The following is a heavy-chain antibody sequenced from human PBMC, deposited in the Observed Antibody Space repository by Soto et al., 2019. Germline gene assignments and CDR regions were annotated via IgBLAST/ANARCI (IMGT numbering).Heavy chain of an antibody. CDR2: IFSSDEK. CDR1: GFSLSDARMG. D-gene: IGHD7-27*01. J-gene: IGHJ4*02. V-gene: IGHV2-26*01. CDR3: ARIIGYWGRWHFDY. Sequence: QVILKESGPALVKSTETLTLTCTVSGFSLSDARMGVAWIRQPPGKALEWLAHIFSSDEKSYRTSLRSSLTISKDTSKSQVVLTMVNLDPVDTATYYCARIIGYWGRWHFDYWGQGSLVTVSS.